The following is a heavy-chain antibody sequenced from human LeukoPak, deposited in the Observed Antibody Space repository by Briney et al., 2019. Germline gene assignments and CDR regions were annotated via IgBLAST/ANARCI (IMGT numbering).Heavy chain of an antibody. CDR1: GYTFTSYY. CDR3: ARVSDCSGGSCYYFDY. J-gene: IGHJ4*02. V-gene: IGHV1-46*01. D-gene: IGHD2-15*01. CDR2: INPSGGST. Sequence: ASVKVSCKASGYTFTSYYMHWVRQAPGQGLEWVGIINPSGGSTSYAQKFQGRVTMTRDTSTSTVYMELSSLRSEDTAVYYCARVSDCSGGSCYYFDYWGQGTLVTVSS.